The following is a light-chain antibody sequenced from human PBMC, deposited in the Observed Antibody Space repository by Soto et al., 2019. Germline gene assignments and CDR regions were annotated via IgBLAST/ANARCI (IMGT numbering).Light chain of an antibody. V-gene: IGLV2-14*01. CDR2: EVS. Sequence: QSALTQPASVSGSPGQSITISCTGTSSDVGGYNYVSWYQQHPGKAPKLIIYEVSNRPSGVSNRFSGSKSGNTASLTISGLQAEDEADYYCSSYTRSNTYVFGTGTKSPS. CDR3: SSYTRSNTYV. J-gene: IGLJ1*01. CDR1: SSDVGGYNY.